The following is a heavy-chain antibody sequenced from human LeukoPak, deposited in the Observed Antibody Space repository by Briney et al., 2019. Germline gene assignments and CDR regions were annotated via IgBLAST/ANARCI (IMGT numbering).Heavy chain of an antibody. V-gene: IGHV1-18*01. CDR3: AREGQLAHNYYYYYMDV. CDR2: ISAYNGNT. J-gene: IGHJ6*03. D-gene: IGHD6-6*01. Sequence: ASVKVSCKASGYTFTSYGISWVRQAPGQGLEWMGWISAYNGNTSYAQKLQGRVTMTTDTSTSTAYMELSSLRSEDTAVYYCAREGQLAHNYYYYYMDVWGKGTTVTVSS. CDR1: GYTFTSYG.